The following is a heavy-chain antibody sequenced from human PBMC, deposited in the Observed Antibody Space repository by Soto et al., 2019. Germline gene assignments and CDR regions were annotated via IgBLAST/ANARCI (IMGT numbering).Heavy chain of an antibody. CDR2: IYARGST. CDR3: AGDRYYDGSGFRRLDY. J-gene: IGHJ4*02. CDR1: GDSITNSY. Sequence: QVQLQESGPGLVKPSETLSLSCNVSGDSITNSYWSWIRQSPGKGLEWIGYIYARGSTNYNPSLKSRVIISLDTSKNQVSLRLSSVTAADTAVYYCAGDRYYDGSGFRRLDYWGQGTLVTVSS. D-gene: IGHD3-22*01. V-gene: IGHV4-59*01.